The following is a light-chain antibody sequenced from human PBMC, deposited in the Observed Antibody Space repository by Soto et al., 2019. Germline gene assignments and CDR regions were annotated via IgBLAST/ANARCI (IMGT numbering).Light chain of an antibody. CDR3: QSYDSSLSGSV. Sequence: QSVLTQPPSVSGAPGQRVTISCTGSSSNIGAGYDVHWYQQLPGTAPKLLIYGNSNRPSGVPDRFSGSKSGTSASLAITGLQDEDEADYYCQSYDSSLSGSVFGPGTKLTVL. V-gene: IGLV1-40*01. CDR1: SSNIGAGYD. CDR2: GNS. J-gene: IGLJ1*01.